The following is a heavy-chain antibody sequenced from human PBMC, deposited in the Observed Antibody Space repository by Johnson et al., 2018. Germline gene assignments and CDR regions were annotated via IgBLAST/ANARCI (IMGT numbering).Heavy chain of an antibody. CDR1: GFTVSSNY. J-gene: IGHJ4*02. Sequence: VQLVQSGGGLVQPGGSLRLSCAVSGFTVSSNYMSWVRQAPGKGLEWVSVIYSGGRTYYADSAKGRFTISRDNSRNTLYLQMNSLRPEDTAGYYCARARRYYDSSAYYFDYWGQGTLVTVSS. CDR3: ARARRYYDSSAYYFDY. D-gene: IGHD3-22*01. V-gene: IGHV3-66*02. CDR2: IYSGGRT.